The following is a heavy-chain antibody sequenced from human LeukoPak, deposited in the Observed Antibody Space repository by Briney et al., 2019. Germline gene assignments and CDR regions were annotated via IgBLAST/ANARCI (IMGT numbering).Heavy chain of an antibody. V-gene: IGHV3-48*01. D-gene: IGHD7-27*01. Sequence: PGGSLRLSCAASGFTFSSYSMNWVRQAPGKGLEWVSYISSSSSTIYYADFVKGRFTISRDNAKNSLYLQMNSLRAEDTAVYYCARDTDLGLLDYWGQGTLVTVSS. CDR1: GFTFSSYS. J-gene: IGHJ4*02. CDR3: ARDTDLGLLDY. CDR2: ISSSSSTI.